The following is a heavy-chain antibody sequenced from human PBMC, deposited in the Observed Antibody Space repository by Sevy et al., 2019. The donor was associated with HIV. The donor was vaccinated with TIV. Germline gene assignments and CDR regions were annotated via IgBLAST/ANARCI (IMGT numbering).Heavy chain of an antibody. V-gene: IGHV3-20*04. CDR3: ARTRGWGGGCLFFGN. D-gene: IGHD2-15*01. Sequence: GGSLRLSCAASGFTFDDYEMNWVRQTPGKGLEWVSGINWNGATTGYTDSVKGRFAISRDKARNTLSLEMNNLRGEDSAFYFWARTRGWGGGCLFFGNWGQGTLVTVSS. CDR2: INWNGATT. CDR1: GFTFDDYE. J-gene: IGHJ4*02.